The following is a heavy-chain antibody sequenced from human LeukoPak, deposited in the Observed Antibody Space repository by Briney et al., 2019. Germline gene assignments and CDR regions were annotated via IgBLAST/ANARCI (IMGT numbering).Heavy chain of an antibody. V-gene: IGHV3-21*01. CDR1: GFTFSSYS. CDR2: ISSSSSYI. Sequence: GGSLRLSCAASGFTFSSYSMNWVRQAPGKGLEWVSSISSSSSYIYYADSVKGRFTISRDSAKNSLYLQMNSLRAEDTAVYYCARFSGSGYSGYGDYWGQGTLVTVSS. D-gene: IGHD5-12*01. J-gene: IGHJ4*02. CDR3: ARFSGSGYSGYGDY.